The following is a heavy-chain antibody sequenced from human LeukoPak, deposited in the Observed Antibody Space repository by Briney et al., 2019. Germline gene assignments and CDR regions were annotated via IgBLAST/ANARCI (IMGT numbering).Heavy chain of an antibody. CDR1: GGSISSSSYY. V-gene: IGHV4-39*02. Sequence: SETLSLTCTVSGGSISSSSYYWGWLRPPPGKGLEWIGNIYYSGSTYYSPSLKSRVTISVDTSKNQFSLKLSSVTAADTAVYYCARERYSSGWSIDYWGQGTLVTVSS. J-gene: IGHJ4*02. D-gene: IGHD6-19*01. CDR2: IYYSGST. CDR3: ARERYSSGWSIDY.